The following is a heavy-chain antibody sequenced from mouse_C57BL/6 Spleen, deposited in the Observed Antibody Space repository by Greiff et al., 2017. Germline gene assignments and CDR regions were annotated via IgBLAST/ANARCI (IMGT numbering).Heavy chain of an antibody. CDR2: IYPRDGST. D-gene: IGHD1-1*01. CDR3: ASGDYYGSSYFDY. J-gene: IGHJ2*01. V-gene: IGHV1-78*01. Sequence: VQLQQSDAELVKPGASVKISCKVSGYTFTDHTIHWMKQRPEQGLEWIGYIYPRDGSTKYNEKFKGKATLTADKSSSTAYMQLNSLTSEDSAVXFCASGDYYGSSYFDYWGQGTTLTVSS. CDR1: GYTFTDHT.